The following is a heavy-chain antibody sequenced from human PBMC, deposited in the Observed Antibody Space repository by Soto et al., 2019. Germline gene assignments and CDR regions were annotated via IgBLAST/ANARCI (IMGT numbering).Heavy chain of an antibody. CDR1: GGSISSGDYY. D-gene: IGHD4-17*01. V-gene: IGHV4-30-4*01. CDR3: ARTTTVTTWWFDP. J-gene: IGHJ5*02. Sequence: QVQLQESGPGLMKPSQTLSLTCTVSGGSISSGDYYWSWIRQPPGKGLEWIGYIYYSGSTYYNPSLKSRVTISVDTSKNQFSLKLSSVTAADTAVYYCARTTTVTTWWFDPWGQGTLVTVSS. CDR2: IYYSGST.